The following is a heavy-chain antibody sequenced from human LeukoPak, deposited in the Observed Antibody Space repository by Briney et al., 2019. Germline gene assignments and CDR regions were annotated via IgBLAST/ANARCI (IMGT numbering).Heavy chain of an antibody. D-gene: IGHD2-21*02. Sequence: GGSLRLSCAASGFTFSSYGMHWVRQAPGKGLEWVAVIWYDGSNKYYADSVKGRFTISRDNSKNTLYLQMNSLRAEDTAVYYCARAYCGGDCYPPQPGDYWGQGTLVTVSS. V-gene: IGHV3-30*19. CDR1: GFTFSSYG. CDR3: ARAYCGGDCYPPQPGDY. J-gene: IGHJ4*02. CDR2: IWYDGSNK.